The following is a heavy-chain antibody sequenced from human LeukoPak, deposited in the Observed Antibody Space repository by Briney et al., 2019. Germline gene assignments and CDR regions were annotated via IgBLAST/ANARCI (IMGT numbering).Heavy chain of an antibody. V-gene: IGHV1-8*01. Sequence: ASVKVSCKASGYTFTSYDINLVREATGQGLEWMGWMNPNSGNTGYAQKFQGRVTMTRNTSISTAYMELSSQRSEDTAVYYCARGTTAAQTYWGQGTLVTVSS. CDR1: GYTFTSYD. CDR3: ARGTTAAQTY. D-gene: IGHD6-13*01. J-gene: IGHJ4*02. CDR2: MNPNSGNT.